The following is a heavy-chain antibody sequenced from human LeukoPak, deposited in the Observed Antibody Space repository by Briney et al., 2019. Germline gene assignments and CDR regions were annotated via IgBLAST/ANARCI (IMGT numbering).Heavy chain of an antibody. V-gene: IGHV3-73*01. CDR3: AKDSRGYQDFFDY. CDR2: IRSKANSYAT. CDR1: GFTFSGSA. Sequence: PGGSLRLSCAASGFTFSGSAMHWVRQASGKGLEWVGRIRSKANSYATAYAASVKGRFTISRDDSKNTAYLQMNSLKTEDTAVYYCAKDSRGYQDFFDYWGQGTLVTVSS. D-gene: IGHD3-22*01. J-gene: IGHJ4*02.